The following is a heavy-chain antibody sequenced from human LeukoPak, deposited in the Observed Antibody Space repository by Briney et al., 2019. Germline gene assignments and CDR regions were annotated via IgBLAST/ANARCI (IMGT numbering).Heavy chain of an antibody. J-gene: IGHJ4*02. CDR2: INPNSGGT. CDR1: GYTFTGYY. D-gene: IGHD3-22*01. Sequence: ASVKVSCKASGYTFTGYYMHWVRQAPGQGLEWMGWINPNSGGTNYAQKFQGRVTMTRDTSISTAYMELSRLRSDDTAVYYCARAQAPHYDLTTLDYWGQGTLVTVSS. V-gene: IGHV1-2*02. CDR3: ARAQAPHYDLTTLDY.